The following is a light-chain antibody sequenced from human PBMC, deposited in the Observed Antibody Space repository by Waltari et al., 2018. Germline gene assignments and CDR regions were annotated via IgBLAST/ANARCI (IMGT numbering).Light chain of an antibody. Sequence: QSALTQPRSVSGSPGQSVTISCTGTSSDVGGYNYVSWYQQHPGKAPKLMIYDVSKRPSGFPVRFSGSKSGNTASLTISGLQAEDEADYYCCAYAGSYTFGVFGGGTKLTVL. J-gene: IGLJ2*01. CDR3: CAYAGSYTFGV. CDR1: SSDVGGYNY. V-gene: IGLV2-11*01. CDR2: DVS.